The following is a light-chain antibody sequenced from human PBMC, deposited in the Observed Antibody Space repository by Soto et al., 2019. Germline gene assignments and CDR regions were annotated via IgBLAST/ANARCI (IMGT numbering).Light chain of an antibody. Sequence: QSFLTQPASVSGSPGQSITISCTGTSSDVGSYNLVSWYQQHPAKAPKLMIYEGSQRPSAVSNRFSGSQSGNAASLTISGLQAEDEADYYCCSYAGSGTYVFGSGTKVTVL. V-gene: IGLV2-23*01. CDR3: CSYAGSGTYV. CDR1: SSDVGSYNL. J-gene: IGLJ1*01. CDR2: EGS.